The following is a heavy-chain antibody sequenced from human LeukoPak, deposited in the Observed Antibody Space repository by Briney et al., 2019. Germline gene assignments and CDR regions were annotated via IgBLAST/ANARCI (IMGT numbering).Heavy chain of an antibody. V-gene: IGHV1-2*04. J-gene: IGHJ6*04. CDR2: INPNSGGT. CDR1: GYTFTGYY. D-gene: IGHD2-2*01. Sequence: GASVTVSCKASGYTFTGYYMHWVRQAPGQGLEWMGWINPNSGGTKYAQKLQGCVTMTRDTSISTAYMELSRLRSDDTAVYYCARGGCSSTSCYSGSYYYYYYGMDVWGKGTTVTVSS. CDR3: ARGGCSSTSCYSGSYYYYYYGMDV.